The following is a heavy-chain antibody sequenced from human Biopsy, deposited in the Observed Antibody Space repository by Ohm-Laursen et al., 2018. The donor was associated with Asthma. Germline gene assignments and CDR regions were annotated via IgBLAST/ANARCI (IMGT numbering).Heavy chain of an antibody. CDR1: GYTFINYA. J-gene: IGHJ3*02. D-gene: IGHD3-9*01. CDR2: INAGNGNT. CDR3: AGTYYDFLTGQVNDAFDM. V-gene: IGHV1-3*01. Sequence: ATVKLSCKASGYTFINYAIHWVRQAPGQRLEWMGWINAGNGNTKYSQKFQGRVTISRDTSASTAYMDLSSLRSEDTAVYYCAGTYYDFLTGQVNDAFDMWGQGTMVTVSS.